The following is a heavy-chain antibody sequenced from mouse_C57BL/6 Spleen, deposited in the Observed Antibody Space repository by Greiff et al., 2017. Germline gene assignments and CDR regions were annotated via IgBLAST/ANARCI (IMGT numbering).Heavy chain of an antibody. CDR2: INPNNGGT. D-gene: IGHD2-2*01. J-gene: IGHJ2*01. V-gene: IGHV1-22*01. CDR3: AGWFLDYFDY. CDR1: GYTFTDYN. Sequence: EVQLQQSGPELVKPGASVKMSCKASGYTFTDYNMHWVKQSHGKSLEWIGYINPNNGGTSYNQKFKGKATWTVNKSSSTAYRELRSLTSEDSAVYYCAGWFLDYFDYWGQGTTLTVSS.